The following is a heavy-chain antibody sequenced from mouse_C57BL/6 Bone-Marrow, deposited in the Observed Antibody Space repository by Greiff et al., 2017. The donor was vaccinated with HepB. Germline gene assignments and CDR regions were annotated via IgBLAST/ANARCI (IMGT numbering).Heavy chain of an antibody. CDR3: ARTYYYGSSHWYFDV. Sequence: QVQLQQSGAELMKPGASVKLSCKATGYTFTGYWIEWVKQRPGHGLEWIGEILPGSGRTKYNEKFKGKATFTADTSSNTAYMQLSSLTTEDSAIYYCARTYYYGSSHWYFDVWGTGTTVTVSS. CDR1: GYTFTGYW. V-gene: IGHV1-9*01. D-gene: IGHD1-1*01. J-gene: IGHJ1*03. CDR2: ILPGSGRT.